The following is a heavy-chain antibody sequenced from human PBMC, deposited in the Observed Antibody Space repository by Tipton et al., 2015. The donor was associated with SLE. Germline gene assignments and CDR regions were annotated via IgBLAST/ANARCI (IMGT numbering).Heavy chain of an antibody. CDR1: GFTFGNFA. V-gene: IGHV3-30*07. D-gene: IGHD6-13*01. CDR2: ISYDGTEK. CDR3: ARGDSSSLVGYFRH. J-gene: IGHJ1*01. Sequence: SLRLSCAASGFTFGNFAMHWVRQAPGKGLEWVAVISYDGTEKYYADSVKGRFTISRDYSRNTLYLQMNSLRSEETAVFYCARGDSSSLVGYFRHWGQGTWVTVSA.